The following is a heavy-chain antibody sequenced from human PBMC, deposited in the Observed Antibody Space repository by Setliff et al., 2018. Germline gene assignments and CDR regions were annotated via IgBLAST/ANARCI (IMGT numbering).Heavy chain of an antibody. V-gene: IGHV3-74*01. D-gene: IGHD3-3*01. J-gene: IGHJ4*02. CDR3: ARRHIGVIIGYYFDY. CDR1: GFTFSNYW. Sequence: GGSLRLSCAASGFTFSNYWMHWVRQAPGKGLVWVARTNSDESTTTYADSVKGRFTISRDNAENSLYLQMNSLRAEDTAVYYCARRHIGVIIGYYFDYWGQGTLVTVSS. CDR2: TNSDESTT.